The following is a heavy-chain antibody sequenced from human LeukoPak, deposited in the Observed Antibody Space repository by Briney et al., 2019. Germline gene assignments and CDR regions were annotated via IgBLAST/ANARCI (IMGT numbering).Heavy chain of an antibody. CDR2: ISSSSTI. V-gene: IGHV3-48*01. J-gene: IGHJ4*02. Sequence: GGSLRLSCAASGFTFSSYSMNWVRRAPGKGLEWVSYISSSSTIYYAHSVKGRFTISRDNAKNSLYLQMNSLRAADTAVYYCARDKGTSYLSSFDYWGQGTLVTVSS. D-gene: IGHD6-6*01. CDR3: ARDKGTSYLSSFDY. CDR1: GFTFSSYS.